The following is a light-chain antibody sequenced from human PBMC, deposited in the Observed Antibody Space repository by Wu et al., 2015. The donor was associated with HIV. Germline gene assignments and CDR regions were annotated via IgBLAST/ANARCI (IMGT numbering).Light chain of an antibody. CDR2: DTS. J-gene: IGKJ1*01. CDR1: QSVSSY. V-gene: IGKV3-11*01. Sequence: EIVLTQSPATLSLSPGERATLSCRASQSVSSYLAWFQQKPGQTPRLLIYDTSNRATGIPPRFSGSRSGTDFTLTISSLEPEDFALYYCQQRYNWPWTFGQGTKVEI. CDR3: QQRYNWPWT.